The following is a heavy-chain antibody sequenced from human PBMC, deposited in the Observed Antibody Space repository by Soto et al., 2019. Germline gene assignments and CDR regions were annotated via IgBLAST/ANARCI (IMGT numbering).Heavy chain of an antibody. CDR1: GGTFSSYA. CDR3: ARDRFGRSLAVAATTAYYYYGMDL. V-gene: IGHV1-69*13. CDR2: IIPIFGTA. Sequence: SVKVSCKASGGTFSSYAISWVRQAPGQGLEWMGGIIPIFGTANYAQKFQGRVTITADESTSTAYMELSSLRSEDTAVYYCARDRFGRSLAVAATTAYYYYGMDLWGQGTTVTVSS. J-gene: IGHJ6*02. D-gene: IGHD2-15*01.